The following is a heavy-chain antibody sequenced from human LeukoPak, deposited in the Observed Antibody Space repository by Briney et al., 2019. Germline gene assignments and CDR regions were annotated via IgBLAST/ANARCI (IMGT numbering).Heavy chain of an antibody. CDR2: ISYDGSNK. D-gene: IGHD2-2*01. V-gene: IGHV3-30*03. Sequence: QTGGSLRLSCAASGFTFSSYGMHWVRQAPGKGLEWVAVISYDGSNKYYADSVKGRFTISRDNSKNTLYLQMNSLRAEDTAVYYCPSQYCSSTSCASFDYWGQGTLVTVSS. CDR1: GFTFSSYG. J-gene: IGHJ4*02. CDR3: PSQYCSSTSCASFDY.